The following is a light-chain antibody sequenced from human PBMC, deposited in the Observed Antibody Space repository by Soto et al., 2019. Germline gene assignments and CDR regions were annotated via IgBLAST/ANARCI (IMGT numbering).Light chain of an antibody. Sequence: QSVLTQPRSVSGSPGQSVTLSCTGTSSDVGGYHYVSWYQHHPGKAPKIIIYDVNKRPSGVPDRFSGSKSGNTASLTISGLHTDDEADYYCCSYAGSYTLLFGGGTQLTVL. CDR3: CSYAGSYTLL. J-gene: IGLJ2*01. V-gene: IGLV2-11*01. CDR1: SSDVGGYHY. CDR2: DVN.